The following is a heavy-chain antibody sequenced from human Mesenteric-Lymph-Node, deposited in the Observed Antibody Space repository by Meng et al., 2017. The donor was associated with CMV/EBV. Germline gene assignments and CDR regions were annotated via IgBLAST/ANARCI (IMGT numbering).Heavy chain of an antibody. CDR2: MSRSGRTI. CDR3: ARDPITYQLQPGGFDN. Sequence: SGFSFTDYHMTWIRQAPRKGLEWLSYMSRSGRTIYYADSVKGRFTISRDNAKNSLYLQMNSLRAEDTAVYYCARDPITYQLQPGGFDNWGQGTLVTVSS. V-gene: IGHV3-11*04. CDR1: GFSFTDYH. D-gene: IGHD1-20*01. J-gene: IGHJ4*02.